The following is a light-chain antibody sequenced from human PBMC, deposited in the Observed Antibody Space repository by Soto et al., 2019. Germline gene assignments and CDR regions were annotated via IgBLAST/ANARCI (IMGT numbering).Light chain of an antibody. Sequence: EIVLTQSPGTLSLSPGERATLSCRASQTVGSAYLAWYQHKPGQAPRLLIYGTSSRATGIPDRISGSGSGTDLALTISRLEPEDVAVYYCQQYGSSRWTFGHGTKVE. CDR2: GTS. V-gene: IGKV3-20*01. CDR1: QTVGSAY. J-gene: IGKJ1*01. CDR3: QQYGSSRWT.